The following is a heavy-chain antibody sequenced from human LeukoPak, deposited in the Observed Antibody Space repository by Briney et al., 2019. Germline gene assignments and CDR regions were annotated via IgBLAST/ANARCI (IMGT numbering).Heavy chain of an antibody. Sequence: GGSLRLSCAASGFTFSSSAMSWVRQAPGKGLEWVSAISGSGGGTYYADSVKGRFTISRDNSKNTLYLQMNSLRAEDTAVYYRAKGYTDYFDYWGQGTLVTVSS. D-gene: IGHD3-16*02. CDR1: GFTFSSSA. CDR3: AKGYTDYFDY. V-gene: IGHV3-23*01. CDR2: ISGSGGGT. J-gene: IGHJ4*02.